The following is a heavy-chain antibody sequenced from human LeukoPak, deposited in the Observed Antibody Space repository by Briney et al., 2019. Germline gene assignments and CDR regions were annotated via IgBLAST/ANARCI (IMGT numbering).Heavy chain of an antibody. Sequence: PSETLSLTCTVSGGSISSYYWSWIRQPAGKGLEWIGRIYTSGSTNYNPSLKSRVTMSVDTSKNQFSLKLSSVTAADTAVYYCARDMGYYYDSSGYYHPRIFDYWGQGTLVTVSS. CDR2: IYTSGST. D-gene: IGHD3-22*01. V-gene: IGHV4-4*07. J-gene: IGHJ4*02. CDR3: ARDMGYYYDSSGYYHPRIFDY. CDR1: GGSISSYY.